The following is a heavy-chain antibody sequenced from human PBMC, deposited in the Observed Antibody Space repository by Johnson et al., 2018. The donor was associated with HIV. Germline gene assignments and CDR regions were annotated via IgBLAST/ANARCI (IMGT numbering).Heavy chain of an antibody. D-gene: IGHD1-26*01. CDR2: IDTAGNT. CDR1: GFSFSNFD. Sequence: VQLVESGGDLVQPGGSIRLSCAASGFSFSNFDMHWVRQDIGLGMEWVSGIDTAGNTFYAGSVKGRFTISRENAKNSLYLQVHSLRAGDTALYYCARGSYDGDSFDIWGQGTVVTVSS. CDR3: ARGSYDGDSFDI. J-gene: IGHJ3*02. V-gene: IGHV3-13*01.